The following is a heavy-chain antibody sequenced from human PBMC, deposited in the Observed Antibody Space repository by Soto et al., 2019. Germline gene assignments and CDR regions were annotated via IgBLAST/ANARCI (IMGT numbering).Heavy chain of an antibody. Sequence: ASVKVSCKASGYTFTSYGIHWVRQAPGQRLEWTGWINAGNGNTKYSEKFQGRVTITRDTSASTAYLELSSLRAEDTAIYYCAKGPGYCSGGSCYSSYYYGMDVWGQGTTVTVSS. V-gene: IGHV1-3*01. J-gene: IGHJ6*02. CDR3: AKGPGYCSGGSCYSSYYYGMDV. D-gene: IGHD2-15*01. CDR1: GYTFTSYG. CDR2: INAGNGNT.